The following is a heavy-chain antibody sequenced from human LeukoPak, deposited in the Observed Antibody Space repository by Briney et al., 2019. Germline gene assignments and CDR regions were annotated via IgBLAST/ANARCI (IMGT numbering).Heavy chain of an antibody. D-gene: IGHD6-13*01. Sequence: ASVKVSCKASGYTFTSYYVHWVRQAPGQGLEWMGIINPSGGSTSYAQKFQGRVTMTRDMSTSTVYMELSSLRSEDTAVYYCARDLRGTGYSSSWVYWGQGTLVTVSS. J-gene: IGHJ4*02. CDR2: INPSGGST. CDR3: ARDLRGTGYSSSWVY. CDR1: GYTFTSYY. V-gene: IGHV1-46*01.